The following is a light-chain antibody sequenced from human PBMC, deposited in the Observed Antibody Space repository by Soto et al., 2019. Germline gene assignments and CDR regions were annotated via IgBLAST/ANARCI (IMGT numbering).Light chain of an antibody. CDR2: DAS. CDR3: QQFHSYSWT. CDR1: QGISSA. Sequence: AVQLTQSPSSLSASVGDRVTITCRASQGISSALAWYHQKPGKAPKLLIFDASTLKGGVPSRFSGSGSGTEFILTISSLQPEDFATYYCQQFHSYSWTFGQGTKVEI. J-gene: IGKJ1*01. V-gene: IGKV1-13*02.